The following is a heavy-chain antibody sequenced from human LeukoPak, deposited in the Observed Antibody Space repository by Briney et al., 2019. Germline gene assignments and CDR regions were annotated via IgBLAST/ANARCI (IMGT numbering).Heavy chain of an antibody. CDR3: APGGDYCSSSSCPS. CDR2: SRNKANSYTT. D-gene: IGHD2-2*01. CDR1: GFIFSDHY. Sequence: GGSLRLSCAASGFIFSDHYIDWVRQAPRKGLEWVGRSRNKANSYTTEYAASVKGRFTISRDDSKNSLYLQMNSLKTEDTAVYYCAPGGDYCSSSSCPSWGQGTIVTVSS. V-gene: IGHV3-72*01. J-gene: IGHJ3*01.